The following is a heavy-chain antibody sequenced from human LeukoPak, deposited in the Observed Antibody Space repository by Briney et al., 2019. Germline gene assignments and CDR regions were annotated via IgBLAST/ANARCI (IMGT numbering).Heavy chain of an antibody. D-gene: IGHD5-24*01. V-gene: IGHV1-69*05. CDR3: ASGSLGDGYGVGDYYQYMDV. Sequence: SVKVSCKASGGTFNRYAISWVRQAPGQGLEWMGGIMPLFGTANYAQEFQGRVTFTTDESASTAYMEVSSLRSEDTAVYYCASGSLGDGYGVGDYYQYMDVWGKGTTVTVSS. J-gene: IGHJ6*03. CDR2: IMPLFGTA. CDR1: GGTFNRYA.